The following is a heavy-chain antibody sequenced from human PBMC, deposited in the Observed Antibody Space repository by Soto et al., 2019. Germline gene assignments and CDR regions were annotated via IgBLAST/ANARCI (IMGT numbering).Heavy chain of an antibody. CDR1: GGSISGGGYY. CDR3: ARVRNGAFQY. Sequence: TSETLSLTCTVSGGSISGGGYYWSWIRQHPGKGLEWIGNIHYGGRTYYNPSLMSRLAMSMDTAEHQFSLNLTSVTAADTAVYYCARVRNGAFQYWGQGXLVTVSS. J-gene: IGHJ1*01. V-gene: IGHV4-31*03. D-gene: IGHD3-10*01. CDR2: IHYGGRT.